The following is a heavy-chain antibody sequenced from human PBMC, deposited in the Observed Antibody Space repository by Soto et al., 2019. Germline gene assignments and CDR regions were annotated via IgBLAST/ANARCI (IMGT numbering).Heavy chain of an antibody. Sequence: SVKVSCKASGGTFSSYAISWVRQAPGQGLEWMGGIIPIFGTANYAQKFQGRVTITADESTSTAYMELSSLRSEDTAVYYCARAGYCSSTSCYANYYYGMDVWGQGTTVTVSS. CDR3: ARAGYCSSTSCYANYYYGMDV. V-gene: IGHV1-69*13. J-gene: IGHJ6*02. CDR1: GGTFSSYA. D-gene: IGHD2-2*01. CDR2: IIPIFGTA.